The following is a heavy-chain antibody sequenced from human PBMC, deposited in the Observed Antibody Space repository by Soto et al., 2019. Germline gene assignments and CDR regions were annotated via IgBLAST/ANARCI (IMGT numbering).Heavy chain of an antibody. Sequence: PGGSLRLSCAASGFTFSSYWMSWVRQAPGKGMEGGANIKKDGSEEYYVESVKGRFTIFRDNAKNTMYMQINSLRVEDRAVYFSASSLLHYDIWCGYLRDAFDIWGQRTMVTVSS. V-gene: IGHV3-7*01. J-gene: IGHJ3*02. CDR2: IKKDGSEE. D-gene: IGHD3-3*01. CDR1: GFTFSSYW. CDR3: ASSLLHYDIWCGYLRDAFDI.